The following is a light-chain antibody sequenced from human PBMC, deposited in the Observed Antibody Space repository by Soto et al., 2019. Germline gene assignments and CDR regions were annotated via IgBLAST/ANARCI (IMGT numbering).Light chain of an antibody. Sequence: ENVLTQSPGTLSLSPGERATLSCRASQSVNSNYLAWYQQKPGQAPRLLIYGASIRATVIPDRFSGSGSGTDFTLTITRLEPEDFAVYYCQQLGTFGQGTKVEIK. CDR3: QQLGT. CDR1: QSVNSNY. J-gene: IGKJ1*01. CDR2: GAS. V-gene: IGKV3-20*01.